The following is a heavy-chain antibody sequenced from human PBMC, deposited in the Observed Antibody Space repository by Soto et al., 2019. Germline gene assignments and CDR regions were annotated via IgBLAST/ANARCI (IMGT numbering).Heavy chain of an antibody. Sequence: PGGSLRLSCAASGFTFSSYAMSWVRQAPGKGLEWVSAISGSGGSTYYADSVKGRFTTSRDNSKNTLYLQMNSLRAEDTAVYYCAKEHYDFWSGYPDYFDYWGQGTLVTVSS. V-gene: IGHV3-23*01. D-gene: IGHD3-3*01. CDR2: ISGSGGST. J-gene: IGHJ4*02. CDR1: GFTFSSYA. CDR3: AKEHYDFWSGYPDYFDY.